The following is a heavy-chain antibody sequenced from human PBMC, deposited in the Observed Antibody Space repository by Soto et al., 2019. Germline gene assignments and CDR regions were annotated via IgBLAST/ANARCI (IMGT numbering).Heavy chain of an antibody. Sequence: QVQLQESGPGLVKPSETLSLTCTVSGGSVSSGSYYWSWIRQPPGKGLEWIGYIYYSGSTNYNPSLKSRVTIAVDTSKNQYSLNLSSVTAADTAVYYCARGEYTAAAGRWGQGTLVTVSS. CDR1: GGSVSSGSYY. CDR3: ARGEYTAAAGR. D-gene: IGHD6-13*01. J-gene: IGHJ4*02. V-gene: IGHV4-61*01. CDR2: IYYSGST.